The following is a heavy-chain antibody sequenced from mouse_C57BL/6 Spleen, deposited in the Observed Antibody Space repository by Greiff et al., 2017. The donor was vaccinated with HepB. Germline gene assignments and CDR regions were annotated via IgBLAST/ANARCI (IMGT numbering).Heavy chain of an antibody. J-gene: IGHJ2*01. CDR1: GYTFTDYY. Sequence: VQLQQSGPELVKPGASVKISCKASGYTFTDYYMNWVKQSHGKSLEWIGDINPNNGGTSYNQKFKGKATLTVDKSSSTAYMELRSLTSEDSAVYYCARYDYDYFDYWGQGTTLTVSS. V-gene: IGHV1-26*01. CDR3: ARYDYDYFDY. CDR2: INPNNGGT. D-gene: IGHD2-4*01.